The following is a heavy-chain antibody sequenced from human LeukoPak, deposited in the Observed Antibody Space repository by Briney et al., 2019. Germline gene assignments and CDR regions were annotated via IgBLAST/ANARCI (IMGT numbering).Heavy chain of an antibody. J-gene: IGHJ4*02. V-gene: IGHV3-48*03. D-gene: IGHD3-10*01. CDR1: GFTVSSYG. CDR2: ISSSGSTI. CDR3: AKAYYYGSGSYYLDY. Sequence: WGYLRLSCAASGFTVSSYGMNWVRQAPGKGLEWVSYISSSGSTIYYADSVKGRFTISRDNAKNSLYLQMNSLRAEDTAVYYCAKAYYYGSGSYYLDYWGQGTLVTVSS.